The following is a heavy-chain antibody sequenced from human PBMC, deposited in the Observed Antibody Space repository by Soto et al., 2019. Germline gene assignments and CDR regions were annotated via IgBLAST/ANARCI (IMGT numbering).Heavy chain of an antibody. D-gene: IGHD3-10*01. V-gene: IGHV3-23*01. CDR3: TKAPRSYYYYMDV. CDR1: GFTFSTYA. CDR2: ISGSGSDR. Sequence: EVQVLESGGGLVQPGGSLRLSCVASGFTFSTYAMNWVRQAPGKGLEWVSGISGSGSDRYYADSVRGRFTISRDNSNNTLNLQMDSLRDDDQAIYYCTKAPRSYYYYMDVWGKGTTVTVSS. J-gene: IGHJ6*03.